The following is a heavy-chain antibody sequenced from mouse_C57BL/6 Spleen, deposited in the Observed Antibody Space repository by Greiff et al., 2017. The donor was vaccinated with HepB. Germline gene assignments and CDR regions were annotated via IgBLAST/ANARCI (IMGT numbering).Heavy chain of an antibody. CDR2: INPYNGGT. D-gene: IGHD1-1*01. CDR3: ARGRNYYGSSYVDAMDY. Sequence: VHVKQSGPVLVKPGASVKMSCKASGYTFTDYYMNWVKQSHGKSLEWIGVINPYNGGTSYNQKFKGKATLPVDKSSSTAYMELNSLTSEDSAVYYCARGRNYYGSSYVDAMDYWGQGTSVTVSS. V-gene: IGHV1-19*01. J-gene: IGHJ4*01. CDR1: GYTFTDYY.